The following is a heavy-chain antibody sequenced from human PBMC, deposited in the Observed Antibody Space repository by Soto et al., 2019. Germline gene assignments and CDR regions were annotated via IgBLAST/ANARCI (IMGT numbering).Heavy chain of an antibody. V-gene: IGHV4-38-2*01. CDR3: ARQGYGPGPNWFDS. D-gene: IGHD3-10*01. Sequence: SETLSLTCAVSDYSINYGYYWRWIRQPPGKGLEWIGSIFYNGNTYYNPSLKSRVTISVDTSKNHFSLRLNSVTAADTALYYCARQGYGPGPNWFDSWGQGTLVTVSS. CDR1: DYSINYGYY. J-gene: IGHJ5*01. CDR2: IFYNGNT.